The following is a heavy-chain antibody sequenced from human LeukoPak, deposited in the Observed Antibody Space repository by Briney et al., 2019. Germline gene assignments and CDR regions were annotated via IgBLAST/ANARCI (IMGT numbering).Heavy chain of an antibody. Sequence: PSETLSLTCTVSGGSISSYYWSWIRQPPGKGLEWIGEINHSGSTNYNPSLKSRVTISVDTSKNQFSLKLSSVTAADTAVYYCARGQVAVAGKAFDYWGQGTLVTVSS. J-gene: IGHJ4*02. V-gene: IGHV4-34*01. CDR3: ARGQVAVAGKAFDY. D-gene: IGHD6-19*01. CDR1: GGSISSYY. CDR2: INHSGST.